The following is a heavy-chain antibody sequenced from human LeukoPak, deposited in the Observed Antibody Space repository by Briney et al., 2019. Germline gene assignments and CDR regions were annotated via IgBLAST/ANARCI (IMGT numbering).Heavy chain of an antibody. V-gene: IGHV3-23*01. CDR2: ISGSGGST. D-gene: IGHD6-13*01. CDR1: GFTFSSYA. Sequence: GGSLRLSCAASGFTFSSYAMSWVRQAPGKGLEWVSAISGSGGSTYYADPVKGRFTISRDNSKNTLYLQMNSLRAEDTAVYYCAGLAYSSSWYLVYWGQGTLVTVSS. J-gene: IGHJ4*02. CDR3: AGLAYSSSWYLVY.